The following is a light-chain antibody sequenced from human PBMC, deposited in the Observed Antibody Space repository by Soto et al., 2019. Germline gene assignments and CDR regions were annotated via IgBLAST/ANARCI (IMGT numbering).Light chain of an antibody. CDR1: QNFISNL. Sequence: TVLTQSPGTLSLSPGERATLSCRASQNFISNLLVCYHQHPGQAPRLLIYGASSMATGIPDRFRGSGSGTDFSLTIRRLEPDDFAVYYCQKYGHFLTFGQGTKVDIK. J-gene: IGKJ1*01. CDR3: QKYGHFLT. CDR2: GAS. V-gene: IGKV3-20*01.